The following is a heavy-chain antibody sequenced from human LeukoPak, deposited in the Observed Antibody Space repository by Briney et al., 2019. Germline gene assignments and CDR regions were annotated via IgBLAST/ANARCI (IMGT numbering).Heavy chain of an antibody. CDR2: INHSGST. CDR3: ARNERFVLGAPEWLLDY. V-gene: IGHV4-34*01. CDR1: GGSFSGYY. Sequence: NSSETLSLTCAVYGGSFSGYYWSWIRQPPGKGLEWIGEINHSGSTNYNPSLKSRVTISVDTSKNQFSLKLSSVTTADTAVYYCARNERFVLGAPEWLLDYWGQGTLVTVSS. D-gene: IGHD3-3*01. J-gene: IGHJ4*02.